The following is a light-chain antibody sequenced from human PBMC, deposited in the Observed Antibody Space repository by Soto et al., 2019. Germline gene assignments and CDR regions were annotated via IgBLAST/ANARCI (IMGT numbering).Light chain of an antibody. CDR2: GAS. Sequence: NGLSQSPCTPSLSPGERATLSCRASQSVSNNYLAWYQQKPGQAPRLLIYGASNRATGIPDRFSGSGSGTDFTLTISRLEPEDFAVYYCQQYGSSGTFGQGTKVDIK. CDR3: QQYGSSGT. V-gene: IGKV3-20*01. J-gene: IGKJ1*01. CDR1: QSVSNNY.